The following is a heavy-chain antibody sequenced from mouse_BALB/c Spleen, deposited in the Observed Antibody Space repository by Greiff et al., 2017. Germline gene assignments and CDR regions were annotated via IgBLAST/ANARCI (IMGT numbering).Heavy chain of an antibody. CDR3: ARNYYGSLYYFDY. D-gene: IGHD1-1*01. CDR1: GFSLTSYG. CDR2: IWAGGST. V-gene: IGHV2-9*02. J-gene: IGHJ2*01. Sequence: QVQLKESGPGLVAPSQSLSITCTVSGFSLTSYGVHWVRQPPGQGLEWLGVIWAGGSTNYNSALMSRLSISKDNSKSQVFLKMNSLQTDDTAMYYCARNYYGSLYYFDYWGQGTTLTVSS.